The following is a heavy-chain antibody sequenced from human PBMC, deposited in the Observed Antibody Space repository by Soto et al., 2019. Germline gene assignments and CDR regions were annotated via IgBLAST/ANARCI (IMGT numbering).Heavy chain of an antibody. V-gene: IGHV4-4*02. Sequence: SETLSLTCAVSGGSISSSNWWSWVRQPPGKGLEWIGEIYHSGSTNYNPSLKSRVTISVDKSKNQFSLKLCSVTAADTAVYYCARGGGTMIEVVINAFDIWGQGTMVTVSS. CDR1: GGSISSSNW. CDR3: ARGGGTMIEVVINAFDI. CDR2: IYHSGST. D-gene: IGHD3-22*01. J-gene: IGHJ3*02.